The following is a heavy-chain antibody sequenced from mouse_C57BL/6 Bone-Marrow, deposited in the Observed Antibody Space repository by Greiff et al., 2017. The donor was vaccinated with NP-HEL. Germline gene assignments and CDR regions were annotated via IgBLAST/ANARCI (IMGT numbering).Heavy chain of an antibody. CDR3: TGWDEKAWFAY. Sequence: EVQLQQSGTVLARPGASVKMSCKTSGYTFTSYWMHWVKQRPGQGLEWIGAIYPGNSDTSYNQKFKGKAKLTAGTSASTAYMELSSLTNEDSAVYYCTGWDEKAWFAYWGQGTLVTVSA. D-gene: IGHD4-1*01. V-gene: IGHV1-5*01. J-gene: IGHJ3*01. CDR2: IYPGNSDT. CDR1: GYTFTSYW.